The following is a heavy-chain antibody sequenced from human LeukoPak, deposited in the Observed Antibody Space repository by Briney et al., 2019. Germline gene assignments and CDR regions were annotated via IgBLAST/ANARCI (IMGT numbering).Heavy chain of an antibody. V-gene: IGHV3-11*04. CDR3: ARDQEGITMVRGVISYYYYYMDV. CDR2: ISSSGSTI. Sequence: GGSLRLSCAASGFTVSSNYMSWIRQAPGKGLEWVSYISSSGSTIYYADSVKGRFTISRDNAKNSLYLQMNSLRAEDTAVYYCARDQEGITMVRGVISYYYYYMDVWGKGTTVTVSS. J-gene: IGHJ6*03. CDR1: GFTVSSNY. D-gene: IGHD3-10*01.